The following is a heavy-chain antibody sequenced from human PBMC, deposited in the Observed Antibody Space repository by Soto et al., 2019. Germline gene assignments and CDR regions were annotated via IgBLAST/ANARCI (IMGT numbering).Heavy chain of an antibody. CDR3: ARGYWNYSWYYFDY. D-gene: IGHD1-7*01. Sequence: SETLSLTCAVYGGSFSGYYWSWIRQPPGKGLEWIGEINHSGSTNYNPSLKSRVTISVDTSKNQFSLKLSSVTAADTAVYYCARGYWNYSWYYFDYWGQGTLVPVS. J-gene: IGHJ4*02. CDR1: GGSFSGYY. CDR2: INHSGST. V-gene: IGHV4-34*01.